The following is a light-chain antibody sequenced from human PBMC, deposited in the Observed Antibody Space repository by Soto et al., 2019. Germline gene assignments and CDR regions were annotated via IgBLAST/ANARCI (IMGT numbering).Light chain of an antibody. Sequence: DIQMTQSPSTLSASVGDRVTITCRASQSISSWLAWYQQKPGKAPKLLIYDASSLESGVPSRFSGSGSGTDFTLTFSSLQPDDFATYSCQQYNSYSYTFGQGTKLEIK. CDR2: DAS. J-gene: IGKJ2*01. CDR3: QQYNSYSYT. CDR1: QSISSW. V-gene: IGKV1-5*01.